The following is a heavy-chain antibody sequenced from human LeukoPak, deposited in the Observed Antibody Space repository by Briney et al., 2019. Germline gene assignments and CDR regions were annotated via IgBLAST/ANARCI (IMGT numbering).Heavy chain of an antibody. CDR3: VRDDDRQLVDLDY. V-gene: IGHV3-21*01. CDR2: ISSSSSDI. Sequence: GGSLRLSCATSGFTFSTYSMNWVRQAPEKGLEWVSFISSSSSDIHYADSVKGRFTISRDNAKSSLYLQMNSLRAEDTAVYFCVRDDDRQLVDLDYWGQGTLVTVSS. CDR1: GFTFSTYS. J-gene: IGHJ4*02. D-gene: IGHD6-6*01.